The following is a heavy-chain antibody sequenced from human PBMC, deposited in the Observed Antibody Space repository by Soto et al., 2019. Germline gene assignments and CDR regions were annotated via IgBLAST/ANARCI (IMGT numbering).Heavy chain of an antibody. D-gene: IGHD1-26*01. CDR3: AKGSYSGIYSDFDY. J-gene: IGHJ4*02. Sequence: QPGGSLRLSCAASGFTFSSYGMYWVRQAPGKGLEWVALISYDGSNKYYADSVKGRFTISRDNSKNTLYLQMNSLRAEDTAVYYCAKGSYSGIYSDFDYWGQGTLVTVSS. CDR1: GFTFSSYG. V-gene: IGHV3-30*18. CDR2: ISYDGSNK.